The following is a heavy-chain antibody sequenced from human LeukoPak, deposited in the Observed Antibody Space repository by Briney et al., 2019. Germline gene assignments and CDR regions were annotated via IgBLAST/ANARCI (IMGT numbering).Heavy chain of an antibody. CDR1: GGSISSSSYY. V-gene: IGHV4-39*07. CDR3: AKEEGYLYYFDY. D-gene: IGHD5-24*01. J-gene: IGHJ4*02. Sequence: TSETLSLTCTVSGGSISSSSYYWGWIRQPPGKGLEWIGSIYYSGSTYYNPSLKSRVTISVDTSKNQFSLKLSSVTAADTAVYYCAKEEGYLYYFDYWGQGTLVTVSS. CDR2: IYYSGST.